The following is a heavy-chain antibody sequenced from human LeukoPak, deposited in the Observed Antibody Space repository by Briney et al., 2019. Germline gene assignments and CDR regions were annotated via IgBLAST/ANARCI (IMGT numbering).Heavy chain of an antibody. V-gene: IGHV3-11*01. D-gene: IGHD6-13*01. CDR1: GFSFSDYY. CDR2: ITSNGSTM. CDR3: ATSTSPSSSQPPVY. Sequence: GFLRLSWTASGFSFSDYYMKWIRPAPGKGLGWVSYITSNGSTMSYADSVKGRFTISRDNAKNSLDLQMNSLRAEDTAVYYCATSTSPSSSQPPVYWGQGTPVTVSP. J-gene: IGHJ4*02.